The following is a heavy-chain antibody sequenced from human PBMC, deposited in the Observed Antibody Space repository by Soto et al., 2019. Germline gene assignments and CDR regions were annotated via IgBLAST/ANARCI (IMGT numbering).Heavy chain of an antibody. CDR2: VYPYDSET. D-gene: IGHD3-10*01. J-gene: IGHJ6*02. CDR3: ARRPSEFYAMDV. V-gene: IGHV5-51*01. Sequence: GESLKISCRGSGYSFTAYWIAWVRQMPGKGLEWMGIVYPYDSETKYNPSFQGQVSFSADKSISTAYLQWSRLKASDTAVYYCARRPSEFYAMDVWGQGTTVTVSS. CDR1: GYSFTAYW.